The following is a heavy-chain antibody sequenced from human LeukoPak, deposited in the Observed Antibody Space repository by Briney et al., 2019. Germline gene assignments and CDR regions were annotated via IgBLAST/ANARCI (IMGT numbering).Heavy chain of an antibody. V-gene: IGHV3-23*01. CDR2: ISNSGSST. Sequence: GGSLRLSCAASGFIFSSYAMSWVRQAPGKGLEWVSAISNSGSSTYYADSVKGRFTISRDNSKNTLYLQMNSLRAEDTAVYYCATGRSYYDSSGTFDYWGQGTLVTVSS. D-gene: IGHD3-22*01. CDR1: GFIFSSYA. CDR3: ATGRSYYDSSGTFDY. J-gene: IGHJ4*02.